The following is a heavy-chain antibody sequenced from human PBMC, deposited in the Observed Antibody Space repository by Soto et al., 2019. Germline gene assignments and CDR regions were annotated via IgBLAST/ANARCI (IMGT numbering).Heavy chain of an antibody. V-gene: IGHV4-31*03. CDR2: IYYSGST. Sequence: QVQLQESGPGLVKPSQTLSLTCTVSGGSISSGGYYWSWIRQHPGKGLEWIGYIYYSGSTYYNPSLKSRVTISVDTSKNQFSLKLSSVTAADTAVYYCARARDPRSIYDYGDYVVRGRAPLDAFDIWGQGTMVTVSS. CDR1: GGSISSGGYY. CDR3: ARARDPRSIYDYGDYVVRGRAPLDAFDI. J-gene: IGHJ3*02. D-gene: IGHD4-17*01.